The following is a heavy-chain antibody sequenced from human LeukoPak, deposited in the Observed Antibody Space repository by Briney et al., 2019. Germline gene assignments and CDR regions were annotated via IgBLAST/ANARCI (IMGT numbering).Heavy chain of an antibody. CDR1: GYTFTGYY. Sequence: ASVKVSCKASGYTFTGYYMHWVRQAPGQGLEWMGWINPNSGGTNYAQKFQGRVTMTRDTSISTAYMELSRLRSDDTAVYYCARVPPYYYDSSGYPVTVEFDPWGQGTLVTVSS. CDR2: INPNSGGT. V-gene: IGHV1-2*02. D-gene: IGHD3-22*01. J-gene: IGHJ5*02. CDR3: ARVPPYYYDSSGYPVTVEFDP.